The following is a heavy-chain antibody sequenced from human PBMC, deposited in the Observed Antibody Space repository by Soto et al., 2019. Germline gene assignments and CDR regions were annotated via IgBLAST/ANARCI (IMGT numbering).Heavy chain of an antibody. CDR2: ISGSGGST. D-gene: IGHD3-3*01. CDR3: AFYDFWRGYYREAYLDY. Sequence: PGGSLRLSCAASGFPFSSYAMSWVRRAPGKGLEWVSAISGSGGSTYYADSVKGRFTISRDNSKNTLYLQMNSLRAEDTAVYYCAFYDFWRGYYREAYLDYWGEGTLVTGSS. J-gene: IGHJ4*02. CDR1: GFPFSSYA. V-gene: IGHV3-23*01.